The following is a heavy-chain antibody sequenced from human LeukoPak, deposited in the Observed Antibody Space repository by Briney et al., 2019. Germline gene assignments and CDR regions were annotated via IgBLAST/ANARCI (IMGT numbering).Heavy chain of an antibody. Sequence: PSQTLSLTCAVSGGSISSGGYSWSWIRQPPGKGLEWIGYIYHSGSTYYNPSLKSRVTISVDRFKNQFSLKLSSVTAADTAVYYCARRGYSGYEAYFDYWGQGTLVTVSS. V-gene: IGHV4-30-2*01. CDR2: IYHSGST. J-gene: IGHJ4*02. CDR1: GGSISSGGYS. D-gene: IGHD5-12*01. CDR3: ARRGYSGYEAYFDY.